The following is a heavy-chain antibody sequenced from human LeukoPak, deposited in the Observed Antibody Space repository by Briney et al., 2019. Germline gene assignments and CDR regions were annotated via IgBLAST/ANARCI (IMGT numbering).Heavy chain of an antibody. V-gene: IGHV3-23*01. Sequence: GGSLRLSCAASGFTFSSYAMSWVRQAPGKGLEWVSAISGSGGSTYYADSVKGRFPISRDNSKNTLYLQMNSLRAEDTAVYYCAKVRPTVTTLVGPLVYWGQGTLVTVSS. J-gene: IGHJ4*02. CDR3: AKVRPTVTTLVGPLVY. CDR1: GFTFSSYA. CDR2: ISGSGGST. D-gene: IGHD4-17*01.